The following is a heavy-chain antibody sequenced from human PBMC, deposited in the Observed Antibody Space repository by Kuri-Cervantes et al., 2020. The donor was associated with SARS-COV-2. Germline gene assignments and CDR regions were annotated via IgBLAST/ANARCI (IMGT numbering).Heavy chain of an antibody. J-gene: IGHJ5*02. CDR3: VRHQYQLLFSGGTWFDP. V-gene: IGHV4-59*01. D-gene: IGHD2-2*01. Sequence: SETLSLTCTASGGSISSYYWSWIRQPPGKGLEWIGYVYDSGSTNYNPSLKSRVTISVDTSSKQFSLKLNSVTAADTAVYYCVRHQYQLLFSGGTWFDPWSQGTLVTVSS. CDR1: GGSISSYY. CDR2: VYDSGST.